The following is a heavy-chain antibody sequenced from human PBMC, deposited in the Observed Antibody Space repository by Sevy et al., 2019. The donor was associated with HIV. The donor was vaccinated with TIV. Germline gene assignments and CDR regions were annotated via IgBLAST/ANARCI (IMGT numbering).Heavy chain of an antibody. J-gene: IGHJ4*02. D-gene: IGHD6-13*01. CDR3: TRWKAAQSIFDY. Sequence: GGSLRLSCTASGFTFGDYCMSWVRQAPGKGLEWVAFLKSKVCGGTVEHAASGKVRFINSREDSKSIAYLHMNDLKTEDTGVCYCTRWKAAQSIFDYWGQGALVTVSS. CDR2: LKSKVCGGTV. CDR1: GFTFGDYC. V-gene: IGHV3-49*04.